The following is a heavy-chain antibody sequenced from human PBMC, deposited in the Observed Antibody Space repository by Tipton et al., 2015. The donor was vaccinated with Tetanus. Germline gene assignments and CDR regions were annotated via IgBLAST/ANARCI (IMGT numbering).Heavy chain of an antibody. V-gene: IGHV4-61*01. D-gene: IGHD6-6*01. CDR1: GAPVTSGRHH. CDR3: ARDSSPGSTSWAFDL. Sequence: TLSLTCSVSGAPVTSGRHHWSWIRQAPGRGLEWIGFVSDSGSTNYNPSVRGRVTISLDTSKNQFSLGLSSVTAADTAVYYCARDSSPGSTSWAFDLWGRGTRVPASS. J-gene: IGHJ3*01. CDR2: VSDSGST.